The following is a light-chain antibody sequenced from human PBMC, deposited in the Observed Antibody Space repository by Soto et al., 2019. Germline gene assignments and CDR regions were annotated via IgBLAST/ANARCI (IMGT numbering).Light chain of an antibody. J-gene: IGKJ1*01. V-gene: IGKV3-20*01. CDR1: QSVSSSY. CDR3: KQYGSSPWT. Sequence: EIVLTQSPGTLSLSPGQRATLSCRASQSVSSSYLAWYQQIPGQAPRLLIYGASSRATGIPDRFSGSGSGTDFTLTINRLEPAYFAVYYCKQYGSSPWTFAQGTKVDIK. CDR2: GAS.